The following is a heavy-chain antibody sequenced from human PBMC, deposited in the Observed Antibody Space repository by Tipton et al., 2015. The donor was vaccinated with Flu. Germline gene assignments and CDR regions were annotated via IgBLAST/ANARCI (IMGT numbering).Heavy chain of an antibody. J-gene: IGHJ3*02. Sequence: QLVQSGAEVKKPGSSVKVSCKASGGTFSSYAISWVRQAPGQGLEWMGGIIPIFGTANYAQKFQGRVTITADESTSTAYMELSSLRSEDTAVYYCAGDVETVGEGYCRGGSCFSPAFDIWGQGTMVPVSS. CDR1: GGTFSSYA. CDR2: IIPIFGTA. D-gene: IGHD2-15*01. CDR3: AGDVETVGEGYCRGGSCFSPAFDI. V-gene: IGHV1-69*01.